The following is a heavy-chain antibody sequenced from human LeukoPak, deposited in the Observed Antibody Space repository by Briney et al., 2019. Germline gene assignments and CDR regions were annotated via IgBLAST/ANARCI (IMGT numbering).Heavy chain of an antibody. Sequence: GGSLRLSCAASGFTFSSYAMSWVRQAPGKGLEWVSDISGSGGGTYYANSVKGRFTISRDNSRDTLYLQMNSLSAEDTALYFCAKPPDCYGAGSSSYIDCWGQGTLGSVSS. J-gene: IGHJ4*02. D-gene: IGHD3-10*01. CDR2: ISGSGGGT. CDR1: GFTFSSYA. V-gene: IGHV3-23*01. CDR3: AKPPDCYGAGSSSYIDC.